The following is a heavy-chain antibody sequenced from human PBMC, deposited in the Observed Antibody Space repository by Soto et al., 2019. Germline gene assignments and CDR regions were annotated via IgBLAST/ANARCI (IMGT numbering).Heavy chain of an antibody. CDR1: GGTLSKHA. D-gene: IGHD6-19*01. Sequence: GPSVKVSCKASGGTLSKHAITWVRRAPGQGLEWLGGIIPMFGIPNYPQKFQGRVTISADDSTNTSHMELNSLTSEDTAIYYCARGGTSGWLKGAYDVWGQGTMVTVSS. CDR2: IIPMFGIP. J-gene: IGHJ3*01. CDR3: ARGGTSGWLKGAYDV. V-gene: IGHV1-69*13.